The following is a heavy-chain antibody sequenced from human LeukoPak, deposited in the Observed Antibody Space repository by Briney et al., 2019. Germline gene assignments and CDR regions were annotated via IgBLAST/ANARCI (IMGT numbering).Heavy chain of an antibody. CDR1: GFIFSTYA. D-gene: IGHD1-1*01. CDR2: ISGSGGTT. V-gene: IGHV3-23*01. CDR3: AKDIPLSGIAGYYFDY. J-gene: IGHJ4*02. Sequence: GRSLRLSCAASGFIFSTYAMNWVRQAPGKGLEWVSAISGSGGTTYYADSVKGRFTISRDNSKNTLYLQMNSLRAEDTAVYYCAKDIPLSGIAGYYFDYWGQGTLVTVSS.